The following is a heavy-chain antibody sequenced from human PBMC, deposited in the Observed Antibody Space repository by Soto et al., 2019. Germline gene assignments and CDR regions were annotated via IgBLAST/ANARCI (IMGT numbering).Heavy chain of an antibody. D-gene: IGHD3-16*01. CDR3: ARERGDPPLWYFDL. V-gene: IGHV3-53*01. Sequence: EVQLVESGGGLIQPGGSLRLSCAASGFTVSSNYMSWVRQAPGKGLEWVSVIYSGGSTYYADSVKGRFTISRDNSKNTLYLQMNSLRAEDTAVYYCARERGDPPLWYFDLWGRGTLVTVSS. CDR1: GFTVSSNY. CDR2: IYSGGST. J-gene: IGHJ2*01.